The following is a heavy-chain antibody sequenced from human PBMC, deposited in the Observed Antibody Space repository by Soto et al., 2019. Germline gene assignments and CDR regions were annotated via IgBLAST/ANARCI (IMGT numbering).Heavy chain of an antibody. V-gene: IGHV3-7*01. J-gene: IGHJ4*02. CDR1: GFTFSNYW. Sequence: PGGSLRLSCAASGFTFSNYWLSWVRQAPGKGLEWVANIKKDGSEKYYVGSVVGRFTISRDNAENSLYLQMNSLRAEDTAVYYCARLSLAATIKSLDYWGQGTLVTVSS. D-gene: IGHD5-12*01. CDR3: ARLSLAATIKSLDY. CDR2: IKKDGSEK.